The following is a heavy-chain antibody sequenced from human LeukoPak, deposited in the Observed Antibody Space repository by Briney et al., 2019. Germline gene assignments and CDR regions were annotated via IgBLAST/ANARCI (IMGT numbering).Heavy chain of an antibody. V-gene: IGHV3-23*01. D-gene: IGHD3-10*01. CDR3: AKDFTTYYYGSGKRFDP. CDR2: ISGSGGST. Sequence: GGSLRLSCAASGFTFSSYAMSWVRQAPGKGLEWVSAISGSGGSTYYADSVKGRFPISRDNSKNTLYLQMNSLRAEDTAVYYCAKDFTTYYYGSGKRFDPWGQGTLVTVSS. CDR1: GFTFSSYA. J-gene: IGHJ5*02.